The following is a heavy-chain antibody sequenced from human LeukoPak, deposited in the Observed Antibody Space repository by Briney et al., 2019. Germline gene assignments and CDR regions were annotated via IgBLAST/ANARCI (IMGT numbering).Heavy chain of an antibody. Sequence: SGTLSLTCAVSGGSISSSNWWSWVRQPPGEGLEWIGEIYHSGSTNYNPSLKSRVTISVDKSKNQFSLKLSSVTAADTAVYYCARDLSLYYYGMDVWGQGTTVTVSS. CDR1: GGSISSSNW. CDR2: IYHSGST. D-gene: IGHD5/OR15-5a*01. V-gene: IGHV4-4*02. J-gene: IGHJ6*02. CDR3: ARDLSLYYYGMDV.